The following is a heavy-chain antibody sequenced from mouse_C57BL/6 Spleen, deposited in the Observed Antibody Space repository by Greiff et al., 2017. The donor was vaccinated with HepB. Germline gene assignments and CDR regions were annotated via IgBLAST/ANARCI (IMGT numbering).Heavy chain of an antibody. D-gene: IGHD2-3*01. Sequence: VQLQQPGAELVMPGASVKLSCKASGYTFTSYWMHWVKQRPGQGLEWIGEIDPSDSYTNYNQKFKGKSTLTVDKSSSTAYMQLSSLTSEDSAVYYCARNDGYYQFAYWGQGTLVTVSA. V-gene: IGHV1-69*01. CDR2: IDPSDSYT. CDR1: GYTFTSYW. CDR3: ARNDGYYQFAY. J-gene: IGHJ3*01.